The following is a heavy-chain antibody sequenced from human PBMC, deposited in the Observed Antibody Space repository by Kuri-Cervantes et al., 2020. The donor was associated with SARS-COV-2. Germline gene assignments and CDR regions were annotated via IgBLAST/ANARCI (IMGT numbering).Heavy chain of an antibody. V-gene: IGHV1-24*01. CDR2: FDPEDGET. CDR1: GYTHTELS. Sequence: ASVKVSCKVSGYTHTELSMHWVRQAPGKGLEWMGGFDPEDGETIYAQKFQGRVTMTEDTSTDTAYMELSSLRSEDTAVYYCATTPPNYYYYMDVWGKGTTVTVSS. CDR3: ATTPPNYYYYMDV. J-gene: IGHJ6*03.